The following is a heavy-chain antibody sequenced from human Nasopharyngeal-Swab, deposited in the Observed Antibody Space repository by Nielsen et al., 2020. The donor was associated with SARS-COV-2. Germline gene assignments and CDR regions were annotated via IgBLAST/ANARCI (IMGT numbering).Heavy chain of an antibody. V-gene: IGHV4-39*07. CDR3: ATQGYDILTGYRRNAFEI. J-gene: IGHJ3*02. D-gene: IGHD3-9*01. CDR1: GGSISSGGYY. Sequence: GSLRLSCTVSGGSISSGGYYWSWIRQPPGKGLEWIGEINHSGSTNYNPSLKSRVTISVDTSKNQFSLKLSSVTAADTAVYYCATQGYDILTGYRRNAFEIWGQGTMVTVSS. CDR2: INHSGST.